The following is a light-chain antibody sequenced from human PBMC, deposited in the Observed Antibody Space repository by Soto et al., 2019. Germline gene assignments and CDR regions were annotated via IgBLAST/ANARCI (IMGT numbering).Light chain of an antibody. CDR2: YAS. CDR3: QHYSNWPPT. Sequence: DIVMTQSPATLSVSPGERVTLSCRASESVHRNLAWYQQKPGQGPSLLIYYASTRATGVPDRFTGSGSGTEFTLTISSLQSEDFGVYHCQHYSNWPPTFGPGTKVEIK. V-gene: IGKV3-15*01. CDR1: ESVHRN. J-gene: IGKJ3*01.